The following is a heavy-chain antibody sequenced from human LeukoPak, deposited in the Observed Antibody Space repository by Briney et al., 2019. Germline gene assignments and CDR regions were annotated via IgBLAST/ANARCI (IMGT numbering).Heavy chain of an antibody. CDR2: IYHSGST. CDR1: GGSISSSNW. D-gene: IGHD3-10*01. J-gene: IGHJ4*02. CDR3: ARRSYYGSGSYSPDY. V-gene: IGHV4-4*02. Sequence: PSETLSLTCAVSGGSISSSNWWSWVRQPPGKGLEWIGEIYHSGSTNYNPSLRSRVTISVDKSKNQFSLKLSSVTAADTAVYYCARRSYYGSGSYSPDYWGQGTLVTVSS.